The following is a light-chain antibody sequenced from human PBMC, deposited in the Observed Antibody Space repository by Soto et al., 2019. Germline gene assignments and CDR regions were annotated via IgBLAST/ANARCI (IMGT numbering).Light chain of an antibody. V-gene: IGKV3-20*01. CDR2: GAS. CDR1: QRVSSSY. J-gene: IGKJ4*01. Sequence: SQRVSSSYLAWYQQKPGQAPRLLIYGASSRATGIPDRFSCCRYGTAYDLSLRCLHPDDSALYYCEQYGTAARTLGGGTKVDIK. CDR3: EQYGTAART.